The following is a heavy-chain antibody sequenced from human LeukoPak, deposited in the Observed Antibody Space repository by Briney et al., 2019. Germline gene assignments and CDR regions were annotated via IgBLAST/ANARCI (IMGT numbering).Heavy chain of an antibody. CDR3: AKDQYYYDSSGYYFFRYFDY. D-gene: IGHD3-22*01. V-gene: IGHV3-23*01. J-gene: IGHJ4*02. CDR2: IRGSGGST. Sequence: PGGSLRLSCAASGFTFSSYAMSWVRQAPGKGLEWVSAIRGSGGSTYYADSVKGRFTISRDNSKNTLYLQMNSLRAEDTAVYYCAKDQYYYDSSGYYFFRYFDYWGQGTLVTVSS. CDR1: GFTFSSYA.